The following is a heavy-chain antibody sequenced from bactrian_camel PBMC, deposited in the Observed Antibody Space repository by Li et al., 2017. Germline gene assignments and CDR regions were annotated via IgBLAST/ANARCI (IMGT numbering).Heavy chain of an antibody. CDR3: AANFGPYCSGPYLARRANY. CDR1: ISTFNSAC. CDR2: IDSDGST. J-gene: IGHJ4*01. Sequence: QLVESGGGSVQAGGSLTLSCVASISTFNSACMGWFRQAPGKAREGVGAIDSDGSTSYTDPVKGRFTISKDNANNTVNLMMNSLKPEDTAMYYCAANFGPYCSGPYLARRANYWGQGTQVTVS. D-gene: IGHD2*01. V-gene: IGHV3S26*01.